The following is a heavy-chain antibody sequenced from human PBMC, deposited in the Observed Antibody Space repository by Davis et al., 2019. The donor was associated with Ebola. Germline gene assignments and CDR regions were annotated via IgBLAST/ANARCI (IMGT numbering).Heavy chain of an antibody. CDR3: AKSLTTVTRLRYYYGMDV. D-gene: IGHD4-11*01. Sequence: SLKISCAASGFTFDDYAMHWVRQAPGKGLEWVSGISWNSGSIGYADSVKGRFTISRDNAKNSLYLQMNSLRAEDTALYYCAKSLTTVTRLRYYYGMDVWGQGTTVTVS. J-gene: IGHJ6*02. CDR1: GFTFDDYA. V-gene: IGHV3-9*01. CDR2: ISWNSGSI.